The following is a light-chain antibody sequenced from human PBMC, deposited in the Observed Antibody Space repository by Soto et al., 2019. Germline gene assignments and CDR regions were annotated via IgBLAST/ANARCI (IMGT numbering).Light chain of an antibody. CDR3: QQYSKWPPT. CDR2: GVS. V-gene: IGKV3-15*01. CDR1: QNVINN. Sequence: EIVMTQSPVTLSTSPGDRAALSCRASQNVINNLAWYQQKPGQAPRLLIYGVSAMGTGVPARFSGSGSGTEFTFTISSLQSEDFAVYYCQQYSKWPPTFGRGTRLEIK. J-gene: IGKJ5*01.